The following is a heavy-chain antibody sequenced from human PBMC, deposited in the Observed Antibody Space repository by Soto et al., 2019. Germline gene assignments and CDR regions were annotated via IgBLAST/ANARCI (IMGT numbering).Heavy chain of an antibody. CDR3: AKDPPTTGTTFDY. D-gene: IGHD1-1*01. CDR2: INKSGGTT. V-gene: IGHV3-23*01. CDR1: GFLLSCFA. Sequence: PGGTLTLYFAASGFLLSCFAMSWDPAAPGEGPGLVSTINKSGGTTYYADSVKGRFTISRDYSKNLLFLQITGLGAEDTAIYYSAKDPPTTGTTFDYWGRGTLVTVSS. J-gene: IGHJ4*02.